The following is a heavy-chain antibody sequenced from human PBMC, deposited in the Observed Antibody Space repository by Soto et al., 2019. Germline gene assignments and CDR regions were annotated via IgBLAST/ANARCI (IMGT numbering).Heavy chain of an antibody. CDR3: AREMSGGSGTTKNWFDP. V-gene: IGHV3-21*06. CDR1: GFTFSGYS. J-gene: IGHJ5*02. CDR2: ISPNSIYT. Sequence: GGSLRLSCVASGFTFSGYSMNWVRQAPGKGLEWVSSISPNSIYTYYADSVKGRFTISRDNARNSLYLQMNSLRAEDTAVYYCAREMSGGSGTTKNWFDPWGQGTLVTVSS. D-gene: IGHD3-10*01.